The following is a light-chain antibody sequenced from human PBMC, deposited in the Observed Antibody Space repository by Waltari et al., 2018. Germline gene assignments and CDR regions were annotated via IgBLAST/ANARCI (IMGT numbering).Light chain of an antibody. J-gene: IGKJ1*01. Sequence: EIVLTQSPGILSLSPGERATLSCRASETVSSDYLTWFQQRPGQAPRLLIHAGSKRARGIPDRFSGSGSGTDFTLIIDTLEPEDFAVYYCHQFGAAPWTFGQGTKVEMK. CDR2: AGS. CDR1: ETVSSDY. CDR3: HQFGAAPWT. V-gene: IGKV3-20*01.